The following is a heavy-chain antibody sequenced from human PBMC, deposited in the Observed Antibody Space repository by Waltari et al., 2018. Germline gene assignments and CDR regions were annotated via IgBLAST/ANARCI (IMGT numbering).Heavy chain of an antibody. CDR2: IYQSGET. Sequence: QVQLQESGPGLVKPSETLSLTCAVSGYPISSGYYWGWIRQPPGKGLEWIGSIYQSGETYSHPPLKSRVTISVDTSKNEFSLRLSAVTAADTAVYYWARFVSSWYGLDVWGQGTTVTVSS. CDR3: ARFVSSWYGLDV. J-gene: IGHJ6*02. D-gene: IGHD6-13*01. CDR1: GYPISSGYY. V-gene: IGHV4-38-2*01.